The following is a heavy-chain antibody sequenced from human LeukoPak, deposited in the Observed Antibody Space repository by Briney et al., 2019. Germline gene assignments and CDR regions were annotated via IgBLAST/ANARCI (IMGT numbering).Heavy chain of an antibody. V-gene: IGHV3-23*01. CDR2: ISGSGGST. CDR1: GSTFSSYA. D-gene: IGHD3-22*01. J-gene: IGHJ4*02. CDR3: AKRPTYYYDSSGYFDY. Sequence: PGGSLRLSCAASGSTFSSYAMSWVRQAPGKGLEWVSAISGSGGSTYYADSVKGRFTISRDNSKNTLYLQMNSLRAEDTAVYYCAKRPTYYYDSSGYFDYWGQGTLVTVSS.